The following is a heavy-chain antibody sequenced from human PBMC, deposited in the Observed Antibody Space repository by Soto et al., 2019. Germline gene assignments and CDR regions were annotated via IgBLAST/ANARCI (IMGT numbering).Heavy chain of an antibody. CDR1: GFIFNTYS. CDR3: ARFELVTFDC. V-gene: IGHV3-21*01. J-gene: IGHJ4*02. Sequence: PGGSLRLSCAASGFIFNTYSMDWVRQTPGKGLEWVASISPSGSYMYYGDSLKGRFTVSRDNAKNSLYLQMDSLRADDTAIYYCARFELVTFDCWGQGTLVTVSS. D-gene: IGHD2-8*02. CDR2: ISPSGSYM.